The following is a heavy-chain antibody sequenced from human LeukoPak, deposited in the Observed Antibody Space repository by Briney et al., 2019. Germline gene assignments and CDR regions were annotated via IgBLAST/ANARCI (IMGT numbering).Heavy chain of an antibody. Sequence: SETLSLTCTVSGGSISSYYWNWIGQPPAKGLEWIGYIHYSRRTNDSPSLKSRGTISVDTSKNQFSLKLISVSAPDTAVYYCARGGFLDPFDPWGQGTLVTVSS. D-gene: IGHD1-1*01. V-gene: IGHV4-59*01. CDR3: ARGGFLDPFDP. CDR2: IHYSRRT. CDR1: GGSISSYY. J-gene: IGHJ5*02.